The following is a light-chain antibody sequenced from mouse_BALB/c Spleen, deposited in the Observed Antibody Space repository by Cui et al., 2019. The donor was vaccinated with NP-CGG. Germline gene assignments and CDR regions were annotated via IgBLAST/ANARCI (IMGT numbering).Light chain of an antibody. Sequence: AVVTQESALTTSPGETVTLTCRSSTGAVTTSNYAKWVQEKPDHLFTGLIGGTNNRAPGVPARFSGSLIGDKAALTITGAQTEDEAIYFCALWYSNHWVFGGGTKLTVL. V-gene: IGLV1*01. CDR3: ALWYSNHWV. J-gene: IGLJ1*01. CDR2: GTN. CDR1: TGAVTTSNY.